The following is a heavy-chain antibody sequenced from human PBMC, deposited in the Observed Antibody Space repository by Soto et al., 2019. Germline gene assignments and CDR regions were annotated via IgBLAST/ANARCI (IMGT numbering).Heavy chain of an antibody. J-gene: IGHJ6*02. CDR2: IRGFSPYT. CDR3: ARDRGYDAHDYYYNAMDV. CDR1: GFTFRTYT. D-gene: IGHD3-10*01. Sequence: EVQLVESGGGLVKPGGSLGLSCISSGFTFRTYTMNWVRQAPGKGLEWVSGIRGFSPYTFYAESVKGRFTISRDNAKNSLYLQMNSLRAEDTAMYYCARDRGYDAHDYYYNAMDVWGQRTTVTVSS. V-gene: IGHV3-21*01.